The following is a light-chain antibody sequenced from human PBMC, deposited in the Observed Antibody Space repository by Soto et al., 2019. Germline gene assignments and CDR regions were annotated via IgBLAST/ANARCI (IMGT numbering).Light chain of an antibody. CDR1: QSVSNY. V-gene: IGKV3-11*01. J-gene: IGKJ4*01. Sequence: EVVLTQSPATLSLSPGERATISCRASQSVSNYLVWYQQKPGKAPRLLIYDASNRATGIPARFSSSGSGTDFTLTISSLEPEDFAIYYCQQRQYWPPRTFGGGTKVEIK. CDR2: DAS. CDR3: QQRQYWPPRT.